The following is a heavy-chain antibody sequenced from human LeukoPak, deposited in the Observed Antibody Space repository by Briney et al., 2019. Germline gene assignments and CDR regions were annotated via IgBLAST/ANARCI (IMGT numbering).Heavy chain of an antibody. D-gene: IGHD3-22*01. CDR3: VRDNSSGYPYYFDY. CDR2: ISSSSSYI. J-gene: IGHJ4*02. Sequence: GGSLRLSCAASGFTFSSYSMNWVRQAPGKGLEWVSSISSSSSYIYYADSVKGRFTISRDNAKNSLYLQMSSLRAEDTAVYYCVRDNSSGYPYYFDYWGQGTLVTVSS. V-gene: IGHV3-21*01. CDR1: GFTFSSYS.